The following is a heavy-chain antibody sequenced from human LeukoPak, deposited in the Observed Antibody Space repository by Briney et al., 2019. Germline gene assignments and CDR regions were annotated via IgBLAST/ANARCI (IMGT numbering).Heavy chain of an antibody. J-gene: IGHJ4*02. CDR2: ISYDGSNK. CDR3: ARGSVMTTVTTDLDY. V-gene: IGHV3-30*04. CDR1: GFTFSSYA. Sequence: PGGSLRLSCAASGFTFSSYAMHWVRQAPGKGLEWVAVISYDGSNKYYADSVKGRFTISRDNSKNTLYLQMNSLRAEDTAVYYCARGSVMTTVTTDLDYWGQGTLATVSS. D-gene: IGHD4-17*01.